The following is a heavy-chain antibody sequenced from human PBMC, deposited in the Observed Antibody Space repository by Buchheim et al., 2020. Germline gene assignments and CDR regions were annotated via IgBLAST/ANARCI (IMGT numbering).Heavy chain of an antibody. V-gene: IGHV3-23*04. CDR3: AKGGEYSSSLMSDYYYYGMDV. D-gene: IGHD6-6*01. J-gene: IGHJ6*02. CDR1: GFTFSSYA. CDR2: ISGSGGST. Sequence: EVQLVESGGGLAQPGGSLRLSCAASGFTFSSYAMSWVRQAPGKGLEWVSAISGSGGSTYYADSVKGRFTISRDNSKNTLYLKMNSLRAEDTAVYYCAKGGEYSSSLMSDYYYYGMDVWGQGTT.